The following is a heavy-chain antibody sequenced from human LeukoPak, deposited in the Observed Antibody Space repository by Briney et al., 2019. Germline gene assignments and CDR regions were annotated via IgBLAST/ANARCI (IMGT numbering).Heavy chain of an antibody. J-gene: IGHJ5*02. CDR2: IFHSGST. V-gene: IGHV4-4*02. CDR1: SFTFSSYNM. Sequence: PGGSLRLSCAASSFTFSSYNMNWVRQSPGKGLEWIGEIFHSGSTNYNPSLKSRVTISVDKSKNQFSLRLSSVTAADTAVYYCAGEGHVYYYGAGPFDPWGQGTLVTVSS. CDR3: AGEGHVYYYGAGPFDP. D-gene: IGHD3-10*01.